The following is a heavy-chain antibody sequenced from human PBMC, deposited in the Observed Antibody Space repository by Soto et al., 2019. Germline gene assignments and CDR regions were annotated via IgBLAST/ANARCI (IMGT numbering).Heavy chain of an antibody. V-gene: IGHV4-39*01. J-gene: IGHJ6*03. CDR2: IYYSGST. CDR1: GGSISSSSYY. D-gene: IGHD3-3*01. CDR3: ATEIFGVVPTVYYMDV. Sequence: SETLSLTCTVSGGSISSSSYYWGWIRQPPGKGLEWIGSIYYSGSTYYNPSLKSRVTISVDTSKNQFSLKLSSVTAADTAVYYCATEIFGVVPTVYYMDVWGKGTTVTVSS.